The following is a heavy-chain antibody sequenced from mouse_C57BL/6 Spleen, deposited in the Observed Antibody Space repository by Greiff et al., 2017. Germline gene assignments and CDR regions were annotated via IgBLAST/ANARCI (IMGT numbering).Heavy chain of an antibody. Sequence: EVMLVESGGGLVKPGGSLKLSCAASGFTFSDYGMHWVRQAPEKGLEWVAYISSGSSTIYYADTVKGRFTISRDNTKNTLFLQMASLRSEDTAMYYCARGELDYWGQGTTLTVSS. CDR2: ISSGSSTI. CDR1: GFTFSDYG. CDR3: ARGELDY. V-gene: IGHV5-17*01. J-gene: IGHJ2*01. D-gene: IGHD4-1*01.